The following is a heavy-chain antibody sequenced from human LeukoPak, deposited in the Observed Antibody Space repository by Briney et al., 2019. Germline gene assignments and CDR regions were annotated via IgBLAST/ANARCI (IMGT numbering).Heavy chain of an antibody. CDR3: VRGDGYNFFDY. CDR2: IYIGGNT. V-gene: IGHV3-53*01. J-gene: IGHJ4*02. CDR1: GFTVSSSY. Sequence: GGSLRLSCAASGFTVSSSYMSWVRQAQGKGLEWVSVIYIGGNTYYAESVKGRFTISRDNSENTLYLQLNSLRAEDTAVYYCVRGDGYNFFDYWGQGTLVTVSS. D-gene: IGHD5-24*01.